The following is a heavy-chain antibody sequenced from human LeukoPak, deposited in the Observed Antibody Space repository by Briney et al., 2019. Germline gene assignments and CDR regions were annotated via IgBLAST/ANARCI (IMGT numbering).Heavy chain of an antibody. CDR1: GFTFSSYA. D-gene: IGHD4-17*01. V-gene: IGHV3-23*01. CDR2: ISGSGGST. CDR3: AKQSRPGSYGDYYSDY. Sequence: GGSLRLSCAASGFTFSSYAMSWVRQAPGKGLEWVSAISGSGGSTYYADSVKGRFTISRDNSKNTLYLQMNSLRAEDTAVYYCAKQSRPGSYGDYYSDYWGQGTLVTVSS. J-gene: IGHJ4*02.